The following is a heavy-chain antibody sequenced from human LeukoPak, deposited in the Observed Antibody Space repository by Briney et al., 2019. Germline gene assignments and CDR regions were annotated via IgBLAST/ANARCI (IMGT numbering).Heavy chain of an antibody. CDR1: GYTFTSYD. D-gene: IGHD3/OR15-3a*01. Sequence: ASVKVSCKASGYTFTSYDINWVRQATGQGLEWMGGFDPEDGETIYAQKFQGRVTMTEDASTDTAYMELSSLRSEDTAVYYCATSPDLDRDAFDIWGQGTMVTVSS. V-gene: IGHV1-24*01. CDR2: FDPEDGET. CDR3: ATSPDLDRDAFDI. J-gene: IGHJ3*02.